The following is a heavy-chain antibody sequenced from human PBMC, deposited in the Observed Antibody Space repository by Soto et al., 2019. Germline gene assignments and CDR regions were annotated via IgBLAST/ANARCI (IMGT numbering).Heavy chain of an antibody. CDR1: NTSISSSNW. Sequence: QVQLQESGPSLVKPSGTLSLTCVITNTSISSSNWWSWVRQAPGKGLEWIGEIYHTGRTNYAPSLKSRVTMSIGKSGSRVSRRLTSLTAADTAVYYCVRDEAHYDILTGSSLGRAFDIWGQGTMVTVSS. V-gene: IGHV4-4*02. D-gene: IGHD3-9*01. CDR3: VRDEAHYDILTGSSLGRAFDI. J-gene: IGHJ3*02. CDR2: IYHTGRT.